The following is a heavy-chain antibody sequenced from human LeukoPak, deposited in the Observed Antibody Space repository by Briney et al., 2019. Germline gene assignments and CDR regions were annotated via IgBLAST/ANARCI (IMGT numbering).Heavy chain of an antibody. Sequence: PGGSLRLSCVASGFTYSHNGMHWVRQAPGKGLEWVAFIQYDGNTIFYADSVKGRFTITRDNTKNSLYLQMNSLRPEDMAVYYCARDGYASGSHDYWGQGTLVTVSS. CDR3: ARDGYASGSHDY. CDR2: IQYDGNTI. CDR1: GFTYSHNG. J-gene: IGHJ4*02. D-gene: IGHD3-10*01. V-gene: IGHV3-30*02.